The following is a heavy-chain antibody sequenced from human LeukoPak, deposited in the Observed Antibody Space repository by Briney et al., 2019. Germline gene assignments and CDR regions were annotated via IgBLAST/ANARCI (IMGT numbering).Heavy chain of an antibody. CDR3: ARYRDYYYGMDV. V-gene: IGHV1-2*04. D-gene: IGHD1-26*01. J-gene: IGHJ6*02. CDR1: GGTFSSYA. Sequence: ASVKVSCKASGGTFSSYAISWVRQAPGQGLEWMGWINPNSGGTNYAQKFQGWVTMTRDTSISTAYMELSRLRSDDTAVYYCARYRDYYYGMDVWGQGTTVTVSS. CDR2: INPNSGGT.